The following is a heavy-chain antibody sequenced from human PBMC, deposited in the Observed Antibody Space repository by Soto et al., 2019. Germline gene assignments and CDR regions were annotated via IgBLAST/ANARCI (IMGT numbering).Heavy chain of an antibody. Sequence: QPGGYLRLSCAASGFPFSSYGMHWVRQAPGKGLDWVAVIWYDGSNKDYADSVKGRFTISRDNSKNTLFLQMNNLRVDDTAVYYCAISINCGQGTLVTVSS. J-gene: IGHJ1*01. CDR2: IWYDGSNK. V-gene: IGHV3-33*01. CDR3: AISIN. CDR1: GFPFSSYG.